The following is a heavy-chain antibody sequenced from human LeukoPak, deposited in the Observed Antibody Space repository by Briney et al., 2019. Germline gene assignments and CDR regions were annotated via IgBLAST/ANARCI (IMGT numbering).Heavy chain of an antibody. Sequence: SETLSLTCTVSGGSISSYYWSWIRQPPGKGLEWIGYIYYSGSTNYNPSLKSRVTISVDTSKNQFSLRLSSVTAADTAVYYCAREGSSSGWRPFDIWGQGTVVTVSS. CDR1: GGSISSYY. CDR2: IYYSGST. CDR3: AREGSSSGWRPFDI. J-gene: IGHJ3*02. V-gene: IGHV4-59*01. D-gene: IGHD6-19*01.